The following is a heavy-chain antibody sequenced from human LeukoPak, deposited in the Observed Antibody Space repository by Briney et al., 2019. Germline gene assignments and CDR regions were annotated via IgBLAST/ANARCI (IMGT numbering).Heavy chain of an antibody. J-gene: IGHJ4*02. V-gene: IGHV4-38-2*02. CDR2: IYYSGST. Sequence: SETLSLTCTVSGYSISSGYYWGWIRQPPGKGLEWIGSIYYSGSTYQDPSLKSRVTISVDTSKNQFSLKLSSVTAADTAVYYCARVPTVTFFDYWGQGTLVTVSS. CDR3: ARVPTVTFFDY. D-gene: IGHD4-17*01. CDR1: GYSISSGYY.